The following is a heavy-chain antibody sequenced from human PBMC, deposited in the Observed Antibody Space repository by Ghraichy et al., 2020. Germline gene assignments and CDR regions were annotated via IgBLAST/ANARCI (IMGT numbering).Heavy chain of an antibody. CDR2: INPSGGST. V-gene: IGHV1-46*01. CDR1: GYTFTSYY. Sequence: ASVKVSCKASGYTFTSYYMHWVRQAPGQGLEWMGIINPSGGSTSYAQKFQGRVTMSRDTSTSTVYMELSSLRSEDTAVYYCARKRMINYYGMDVWGQGTTVTVSS. J-gene: IGHJ6*02. CDR3: ARKRMINYYGMDV. D-gene: IGHD3-16*01.